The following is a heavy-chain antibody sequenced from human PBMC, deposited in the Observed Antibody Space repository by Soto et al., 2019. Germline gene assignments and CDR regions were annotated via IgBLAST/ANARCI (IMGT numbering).Heavy chain of an antibody. D-gene: IGHD5-12*01. J-gene: IGHJ5*02. Sequence: QLQLQESGPGLVKPSETLSLTCTVSGGSISSSSYYWGWIRQPPGKGLEWIGSIYYSGSTYYNPSLKSRVTISVDTSKNQFSLKLSSVTAADTAVYYCACRLSGYDYRHVDNWFDPWGQGTLVTVSS. CDR3: ACRLSGYDYRHVDNWFDP. CDR2: IYYSGST. CDR1: GGSISSSSYY. V-gene: IGHV4-39*01.